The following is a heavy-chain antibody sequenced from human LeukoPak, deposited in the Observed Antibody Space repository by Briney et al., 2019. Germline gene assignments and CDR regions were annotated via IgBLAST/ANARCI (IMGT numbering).Heavy chain of an antibody. CDR1: GFTFSSYC. D-gene: IGHD5-18*01. J-gene: IGHJ4*02. CDR2: ISYDGSNK. CDR3: AKKVVGTAMPDY. V-gene: IGHV3-30*18. Sequence: GELMSLSCALSGFTFSSYCMHWVRQAASKGREWVAVISYDGSNKYYAASVKGRFTISRDKSKNTLYLQMKSLSYEDTAVYYCAKKVVGTAMPDYWGQGTLVTVSS.